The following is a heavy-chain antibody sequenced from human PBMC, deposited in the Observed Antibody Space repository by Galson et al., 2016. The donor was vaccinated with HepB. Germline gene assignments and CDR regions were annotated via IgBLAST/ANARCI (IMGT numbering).Heavy chain of an antibody. J-gene: IGHJ2*01. V-gene: IGHV3-30*04. CDR1: ELTFSTYA. Sequence: SLRLSCAASELTFSTYAIHWVRHAPGKGLEWVAVISYDGSNKYFADSVKGRFIISRDNSENTLYLQMNSLRAEDTAVYYCARVGYNYGSGSYYNGDDWYFDLWGRGTLVIVSS. CDR2: ISYDGSNK. D-gene: IGHD3-10*01. CDR3: ARVGYNYGSGSYYNGDDWYFDL.